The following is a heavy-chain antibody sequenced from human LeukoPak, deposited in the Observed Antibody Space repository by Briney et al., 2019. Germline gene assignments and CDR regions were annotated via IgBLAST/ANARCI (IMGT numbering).Heavy chain of an antibody. V-gene: IGHV3-66*01. Sequence: GGSLRLSCAASGFTVSSNYMGWVRQAPGKGLEWVSFIYGGGSTYYDDSVKGRFIISRDTSKNTLYLQMHGLRAEDTAVYFCGRGYPYSFDHWGQGTLVTVSS. CDR2: IYGGGST. CDR1: GFTVSSNY. J-gene: IGHJ4*02. CDR3: GRGYPYSFDH. D-gene: IGHD3-22*01.